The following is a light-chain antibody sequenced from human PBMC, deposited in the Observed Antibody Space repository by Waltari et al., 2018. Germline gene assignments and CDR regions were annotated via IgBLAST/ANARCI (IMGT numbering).Light chain of an antibody. CDR1: NSDVGNYNL. J-gene: IGLJ3*02. CDR3: CSYAGSWIWV. V-gene: IGLV2-23*02. CDR2: EVT. Sequence: QAALTQPVSVSGSPGQSITISCTGSNSDVGNYNLVSWYQKHPGKAPKLIIYEVTNRPSGISDRFSGFKTGNTASLTISGLQAEDEADYYCCSYAGSWIWVFGGGTELTVL.